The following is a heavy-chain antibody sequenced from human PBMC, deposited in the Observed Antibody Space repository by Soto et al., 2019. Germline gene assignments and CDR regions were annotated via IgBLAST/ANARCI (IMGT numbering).Heavy chain of an antibody. Sequence: EVQLSGSGGGLVQPGGSLRLSCAASGFTFSSYAMSWVRPAPGKGLEWVSAISGSSTSTYYADSVKGRFTISRDNSKRTLYLQMNSLRAEDTAVYYCAKDPSSGFAMENYFDYWGQGTLVTVSS. CDR1: GFTFSSYA. CDR3: AKDPSSGFAMENYFDY. V-gene: IGHV3-23*01. CDR2: ISGSSTST. D-gene: IGHD3-10*01. J-gene: IGHJ4*02.